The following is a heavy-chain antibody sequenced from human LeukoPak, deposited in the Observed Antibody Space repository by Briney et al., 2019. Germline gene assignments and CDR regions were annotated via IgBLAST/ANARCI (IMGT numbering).Heavy chain of an antibody. J-gene: IGHJ5*02. CDR3: ARVVAAAAYP. CDR1: GGSISSGGYY. D-gene: IGHD6-13*01. Sequence: SETLSLTCTVSGGSISSGGYYWSWIRQHPGKGLEWIGYIYYSGSTYYNPSLKSRVTISVDTSKNQFSLKLSSVTAADTAVYYCARVVAAAAYPWGQGTLVTVSS. V-gene: IGHV4-31*03. CDR2: IYYSGST.